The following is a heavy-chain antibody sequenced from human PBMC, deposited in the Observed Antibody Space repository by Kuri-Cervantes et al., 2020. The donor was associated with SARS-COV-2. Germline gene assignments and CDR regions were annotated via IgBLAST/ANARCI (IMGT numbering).Heavy chain of an antibody. CDR3: ERQVIIAHFDY. V-gene: IGHV1-8*03. D-gene: IGHD3-3*01. CDR1: GYTFTSYG. Sequence: ASGWVSCKASGYTFTSYGISWVRPAPGQGLEWMGWMNPNSGNTGYAQKFQGRVTITRNISISTAYKELSSLLSDDTAAYYCERQVIIAHFDYWAQGTLVTVSS. J-gene: IGHJ4*02. CDR2: MNPNSGNT.